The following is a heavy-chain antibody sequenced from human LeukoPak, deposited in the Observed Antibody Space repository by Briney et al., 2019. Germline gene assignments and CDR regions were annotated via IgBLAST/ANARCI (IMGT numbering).Heavy chain of an antibody. CDR2: IYSGGST. V-gene: IGHV3-53*01. CDR3: ASTALFLDY. D-gene: IGHD2-21*01. J-gene: IGHJ4*02. Sequence: GGSLRLSCAASGFTFSSYSMNWVRQAPGKGLEWVSVIYSGGSTYYADSVKGRFTISRDNSKNTLYLQMNSLRAEDTAVYYCASTALFLDYWGQGTLVTVSS. CDR1: GFTFSSYS.